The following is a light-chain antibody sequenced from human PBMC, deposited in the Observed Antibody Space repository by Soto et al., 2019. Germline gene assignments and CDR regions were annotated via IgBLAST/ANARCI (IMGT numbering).Light chain of an antibody. V-gene: IGKV3-15*01. J-gene: IGKJ4*01. CDR1: RNINRK. CDR2: GAS. Sequence: EIVMTQSPATLSVSPGERATLSCRASRNINRKLAWYQQKPGQAPRLLISGASTRATGIPARFSGSGSGTEFTLTISSLQSEDFAVYYCQQYYDYPPLIFGGRTKVEIK. CDR3: QQYYDYPPLI.